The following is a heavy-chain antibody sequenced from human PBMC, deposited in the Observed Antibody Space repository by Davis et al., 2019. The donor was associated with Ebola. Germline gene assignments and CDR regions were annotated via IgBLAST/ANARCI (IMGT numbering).Heavy chain of an antibody. CDR2: IDSSATTT. D-gene: IGHD1-14*01. CDR3: ARDAATTFYYYGLDV. J-gene: IGHJ6*02. Sequence: GESLKISCAASGFTFSNYEMNWVRQAPGKGLEWVSFIDSSATTTQYADSVKGRFTISRDNAKNSVYLQMNTLRVDDTAIYFCARDAATTFYYYGLDVWGQGTTVTVSS. CDR1: GFTFSNYE. V-gene: IGHV3-48*03.